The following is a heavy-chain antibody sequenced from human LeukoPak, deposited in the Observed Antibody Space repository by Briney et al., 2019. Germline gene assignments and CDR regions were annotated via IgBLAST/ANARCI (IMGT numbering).Heavy chain of an antibody. CDR2: IYSGGST. V-gene: IGHV3-66*01. D-gene: IGHD2-15*01. J-gene: IGHJ4*02. CDR1: GFTVSSNY. Sequence: GGSLRLSCAASGFTVSSNYMNWVRQAPGKGLEWVSLIYSGGSTYYADSVKGRFTISRDNAKNSLYLQMNSLRAEDTAFYYCAREGVVVGRDFDYWGQGTLVTVSS. CDR3: AREGVVVGRDFDY.